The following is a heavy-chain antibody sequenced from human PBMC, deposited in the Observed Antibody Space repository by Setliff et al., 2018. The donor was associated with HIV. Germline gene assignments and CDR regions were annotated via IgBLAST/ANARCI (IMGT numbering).Heavy chain of an antibody. CDR1: GYTFTSYY. CDR2: IHPSGGST. V-gene: IGHV1-46*01. J-gene: IGHJ4*02. D-gene: IGHD6-19*01. Sequence: ASVKVSCKASGYTFTSYYIHWVRQAPGQGLEWMGVIHPSGGSTSYAQSFQDRVTMTRDTSTSTVYMELSSLRSEDTAVYYCARLPYSSGWYLDYWGQGTQVTVSS. CDR3: ARLPYSSGWYLDY.